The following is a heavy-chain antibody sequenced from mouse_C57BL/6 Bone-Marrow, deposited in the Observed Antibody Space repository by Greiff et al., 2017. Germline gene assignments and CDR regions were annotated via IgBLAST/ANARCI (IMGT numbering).Heavy chain of an antibody. D-gene: IGHD2-2*01. CDR2: IYPGDGDT. CDR3: ARVGWLRRNFDG. CDR1: GYAFSSYW. V-gene: IGHV1-80*01. J-gene: IGHJ2*01. Sequence: QVQLQQSGAELVKPGASVKISCKASGYAFSSYWMNWVKQRPGKGLEWIGQIYPGDGDTNYNGKFKGKATLTADKSSSTAYMPLSSLTSEDSAVYFCARVGWLRRNFDGWGQGTTRTVSS.